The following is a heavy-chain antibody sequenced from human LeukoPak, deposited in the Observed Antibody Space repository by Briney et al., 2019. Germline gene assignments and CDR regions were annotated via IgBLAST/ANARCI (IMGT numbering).Heavy chain of an antibody. Sequence: GGSLRLSCAASGFTFSSYAMSWVRQAPGKGLERVSAISGSGGSTYYADSVKGRFTISRDNSKNTLYLQMNSLRAEDTAVYYCAKALMVRGVIYYYYGMDVWGQGTTVTVSS. CDR1: GFTFSSYA. V-gene: IGHV3-23*01. J-gene: IGHJ6*02. CDR3: AKALMVRGVIYYYYGMDV. CDR2: ISGSGGST. D-gene: IGHD3-10*01.